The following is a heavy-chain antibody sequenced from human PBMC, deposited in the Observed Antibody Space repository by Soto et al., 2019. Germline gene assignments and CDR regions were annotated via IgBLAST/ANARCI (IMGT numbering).Heavy chain of an antibody. CDR3: ARDVTVTTPSYFND. CDR2: LYARGTT. Sequence: EVQLVEFGGDLVQPGGSLRLSCTASGLNFNTNYMSWVRQAPGKGLEWVSILYARGTTYYADSVKGRFTISRDNSGNTLYLHMTSLRADDTAVYYCARDVTVTTPSYFNDWGQGTLVTVSS. V-gene: IGHV3-66*01. D-gene: IGHD4-17*01. CDR1: GLNFNTNY. J-gene: IGHJ4*01.